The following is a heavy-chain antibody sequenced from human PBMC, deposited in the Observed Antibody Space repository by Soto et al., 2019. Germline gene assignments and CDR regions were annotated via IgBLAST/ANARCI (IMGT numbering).Heavy chain of an antibody. V-gene: IGHV4-4*02. CDR3: ASDLGWFDP. CDR1: GASISSSSW. Sequence: QVQLQESGPGLVKPSGTLTVTCTVSGASISSSSWWSWVRQPPGKGLEWIGEVYHSGDTNYNPSLRGRVTLSVDKSKNQLSLNLTSVTAADTAVYYCASDLGWFDPWGPGTLVTVSS. D-gene: IGHD7-27*01. CDR2: VYHSGDT. J-gene: IGHJ5*02.